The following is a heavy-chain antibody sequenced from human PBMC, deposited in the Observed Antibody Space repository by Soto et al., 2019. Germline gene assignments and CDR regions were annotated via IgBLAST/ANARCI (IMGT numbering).Heavy chain of an antibody. V-gene: IGHV1-69*13. CDR2: IIPIFGTA. J-gene: IGHJ4*02. CDR3: ARSYYYDSSGYYYYFDF. D-gene: IGHD3-22*01. Sequence: ASVKVSCKASGGTFSSHAINWVRQAPGQGLEWVGGIIPIFGTANYAQNFQGRVTITADESTSTTYMELSSLRSEDTAVYYCARSYYYDSSGYYYYFDFWGQGTLVTVSS. CDR1: GGTFSSHA.